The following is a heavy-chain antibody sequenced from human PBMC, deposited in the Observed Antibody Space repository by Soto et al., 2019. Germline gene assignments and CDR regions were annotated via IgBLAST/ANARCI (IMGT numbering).Heavy chain of an antibody. D-gene: IGHD1-26*01. J-gene: IGHJ4*02. CDR1: GGSISSSSYY. Sequence: QLQLQESGPGLVKPSETLSLTCTVSGGSISSSSYYWGWIRQPPGKGLEWIGSIYYSGSTYYNPALKTRVPIPVDTSKNQFSLKLSSVTAADTAVYYCARHTWESGDYWGQGTLVTVSS. V-gene: IGHV4-39*01. CDR2: IYYSGST. CDR3: ARHTWESGDY.